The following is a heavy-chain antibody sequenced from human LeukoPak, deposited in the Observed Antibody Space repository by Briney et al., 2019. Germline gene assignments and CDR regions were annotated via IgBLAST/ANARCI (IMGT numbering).Heavy chain of an antibody. V-gene: IGHV4-34*01. J-gene: IGHJ5*02. Sequence: PSETLSLTCAVYGGSFSGYYWSWIRQPPGKGLEWIGEINHSGSTNYNPSLKSRVTISIDTSKNQFSLKLSSVTAADTAVYYCARDGPAYSSSWYWTEGWFDPWGQGTLVTVSS. CDR3: ARDGPAYSSSWYWTEGWFDP. D-gene: IGHD6-13*01. CDR2: INHSGST. CDR1: GGSFSGYY.